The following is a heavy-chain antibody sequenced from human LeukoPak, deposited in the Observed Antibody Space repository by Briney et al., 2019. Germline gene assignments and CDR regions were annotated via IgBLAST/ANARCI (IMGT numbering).Heavy chain of an antibody. D-gene: IGHD1-1*01. CDR3: AQEERKKSATDIVP. CDR2: ISGSGDST. V-gene: IGHV3-23*01. Sequence: PGGSLRLSCAASGFTFSSYAMSWVRQAPGKGLECVSAISGSGDSTYYADSVKGRFTISRDNSKNTLYLQMNSLRAEDTAVYYCAQEERKKSATDIVPWGQGTLVTVSS. CDR1: GFTFSSYA. J-gene: IGHJ5*02.